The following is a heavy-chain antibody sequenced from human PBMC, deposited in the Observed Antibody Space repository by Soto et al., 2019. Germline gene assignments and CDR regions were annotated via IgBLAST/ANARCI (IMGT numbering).Heavy chain of an antibody. Sequence: SETLSLTCTVSGGSISSGGYYWSWIRQHPGKGLEWIGYIYYSGSTYYNPSLKSRVTISVDTSKNQFSLKLSSVTAADTAVYYCARDGRYRDIAYYYGMDVWGQGTTVTVS. D-gene: IGHD3-9*01. CDR1: GGSISSGGYY. J-gene: IGHJ6*02. CDR2: IYYSGST. V-gene: IGHV4-31*03. CDR3: ARDGRYRDIAYYYGMDV.